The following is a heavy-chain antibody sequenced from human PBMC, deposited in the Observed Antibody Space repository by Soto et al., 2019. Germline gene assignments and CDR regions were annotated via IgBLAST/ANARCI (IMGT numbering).Heavy chain of an antibody. J-gene: IGHJ4*02. D-gene: IGHD4-17*01. V-gene: IGHV1-69*06. Sequence: SVKVSCKASGGTFSSYAISWVRQAPGQGLEWMGGIIPIFGTANYAQKFQGRVTITADKSTSTAYMELSSLRSEDTAVYYCASSPSSPTVPRLFDYWGQGTLVTVS. CDR1: GGTFSSYA. CDR3: ASSPSSPTVPRLFDY. CDR2: IIPIFGTA.